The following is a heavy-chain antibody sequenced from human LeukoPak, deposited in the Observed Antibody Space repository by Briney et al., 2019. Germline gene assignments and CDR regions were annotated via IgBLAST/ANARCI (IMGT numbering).Heavy chain of an antibody. D-gene: IGHD6-19*01. CDR1: GFTVSSNY. Sequence: GGSLRLSCAASGFTVSSNYMSWVRQAPGKGLEWVSAISGSGGDTYYADSVKGRFTISRDNSKNTLYLQMNSLRAEDTAVYYCARDQSSGWYGYSDYWGQGTLVTVSS. CDR2: ISGSGGDT. V-gene: IGHV3-23*01. J-gene: IGHJ4*02. CDR3: ARDQSSGWYGYSDY.